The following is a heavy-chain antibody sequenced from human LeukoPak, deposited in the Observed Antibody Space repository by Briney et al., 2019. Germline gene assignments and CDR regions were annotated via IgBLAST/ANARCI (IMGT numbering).Heavy chain of an antibody. Sequence: GGSLRLFCGASGFTFDDYAMHWVRQAPGKGLEWVSGISWNSGSIGYADSVKGRFTISRDNAKNSLYLQMNSLRAEDTALYYCAKDISGWSGDAFDIWGQGTMVTVSS. CDR1: GFTFDDYA. CDR2: ISWNSGSI. CDR3: AKDISGWSGDAFDI. V-gene: IGHV3-9*01. D-gene: IGHD6-19*01. J-gene: IGHJ3*02.